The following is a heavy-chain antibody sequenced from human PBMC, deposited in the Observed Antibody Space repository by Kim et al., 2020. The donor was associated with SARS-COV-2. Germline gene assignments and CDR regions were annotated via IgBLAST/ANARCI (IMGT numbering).Heavy chain of an antibody. Sequence: GGSLRLSCAASGFTFSSYGMHWVRQAPGKGLEWVAVIWYDGSNKYYADSVKGRFTISRDNTKNTLYLQMNSLRAEDTAVYYCARDQEPLGYFDYWRYYYYGMDVWRRGTTVTVSS. CDR2: IWYDGSNK. D-gene: IGHD3-9*01. J-gene: IGHJ6*02. CDR3: ARDQEPLGYFDYWRYYYYGMDV. V-gene: IGHV3-33*01. CDR1: GFTFSSYG.